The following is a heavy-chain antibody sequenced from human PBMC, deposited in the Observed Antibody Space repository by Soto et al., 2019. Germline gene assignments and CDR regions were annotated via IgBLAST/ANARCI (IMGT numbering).Heavy chain of an antibody. Sequence: QVQLVQSGAEVKKPGASVKVSCKASGYTFTSYGISWVRQAPGQGLEWMGWISAYNGNTNYAQKLQGRVTMTTDTSTSTAYMELRSLRSDDTAVYYCARGYYDFWSGYLETLFVYWGQGTLVTVSS. CDR3: ARGYYDFWSGYLETLFVY. D-gene: IGHD3-3*01. V-gene: IGHV1-18*01. CDR2: ISAYNGNT. CDR1: GYTFTSYG. J-gene: IGHJ4*02.